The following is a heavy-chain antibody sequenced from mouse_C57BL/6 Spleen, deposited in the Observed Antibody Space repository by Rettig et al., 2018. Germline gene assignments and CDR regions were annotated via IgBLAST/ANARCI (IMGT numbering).Heavy chain of an antibody. J-gene: IGHJ1*03. Sequence: LEWMGYISYDGSNNYNPSLKNRISITRDTSKNQFFLKLNSVTTEDTATYYCARGRGLLYFDVWGTGTTVTVSS. CDR3: ARGRGLLYFDV. CDR2: ISYDGSN. D-gene: IGHD3-1*01. V-gene: IGHV3-6*01.